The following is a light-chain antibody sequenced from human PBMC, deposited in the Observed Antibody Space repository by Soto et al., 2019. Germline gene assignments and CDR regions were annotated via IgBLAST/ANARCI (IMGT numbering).Light chain of an antibody. CDR1: QIIGSS. CDR3: QQCYSYSYT. V-gene: IGKV1-5*01. J-gene: IGKJ2*01. Sequence: DIQMTQSPSTLSASVGDRVTITCRASQIIGSSLDWYQQTPGRAPKLLIYDASTLQTGVPSRFSGSESGTEFTLTISSLQPDDSATYYCQQCYSYSYTFGQGTKVDLK. CDR2: DAS.